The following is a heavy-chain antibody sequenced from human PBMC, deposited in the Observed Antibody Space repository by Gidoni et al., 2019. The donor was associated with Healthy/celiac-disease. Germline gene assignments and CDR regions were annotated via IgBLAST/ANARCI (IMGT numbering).Heavy chain of an antibody. CDR2: ISSSSSYI. Sequence: EVQLVESGGGLVKPGGSLRLSCAASGFTFSSYSMNWVRQAPGKGLAWVSSISSSSSYIYYADSVKGRFTISRDNAKNSLYLQMNSLRAEDTAVYYCARFEEQLVVMGDYWGQGTLVTVSS. V-gene: IGHV3-21*01. J-gene: IGHJ4*02. D-gene: IGHD6-6*01. CDR3: ARFEEQLVVMGDY. CDR1: GFTFSSYS.